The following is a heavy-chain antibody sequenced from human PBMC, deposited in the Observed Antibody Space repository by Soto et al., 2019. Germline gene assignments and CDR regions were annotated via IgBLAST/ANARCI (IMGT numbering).Heavy chain of an antibody. CDR3: ARDRVSYYDILTYGMDV. Sequence: ASVKVSCKASGYTFTGDYMHWVRQAPGQGLEWMGWINPNSGGTNYAQKFQGRVTMTRDTSISTAYMELSRLRSDDTAVYYCARDRVSYYDILTYGMDVWGQGTTVTVSS. V-gene: IGHV1-2*02. CDR2: INPNSGGT. J-gene: IGHJ6*02. CDR1: GYTFTGDY. D-gene: IGHD3-9*01.